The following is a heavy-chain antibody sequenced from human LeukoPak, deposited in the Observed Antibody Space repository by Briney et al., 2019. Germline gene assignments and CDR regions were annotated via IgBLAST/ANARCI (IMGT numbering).Heavy chain of an antibody. J-gene: IGHJ5*02. V-gene: IGHV1-46*01. CDR2: INTSGGST. D-gene: IGHD6-19*01. CDR1: GYTFTSYF. CDR3: ARGMWLPWP. Sequence: ASVQESCKACGYTFTSYFMHWLRQAPGQGLAWVGIINTSGGSTSYAQKFQGRVTMTRDTSTSTVYMELSSLRSEDTAVYYCARGMWLPWPWGQGTLVTVSS.